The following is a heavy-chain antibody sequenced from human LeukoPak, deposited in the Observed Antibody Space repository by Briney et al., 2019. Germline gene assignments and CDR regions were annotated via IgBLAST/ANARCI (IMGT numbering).Heavy chain of an antibody. CDR3: ARSSKVDLPPPYYYYYYYMDV. D-gene: IGHD2-15*01. J-gene: IGHJ6*03. Sequence: SETLSLTCTVSGGSISSYYWSWFRQPPGKGLEWIGFTYYSGSTNYNPSLKSRVTISVDTSKNQFSLKLSSVTAADTAVYYCARSSKVDLPPPYYYYYYYMDVWGKGTTVTVSS. V-gene: IGHV4-59*01. CDR2: TYYSGST. CDR1: GGSISSYY.